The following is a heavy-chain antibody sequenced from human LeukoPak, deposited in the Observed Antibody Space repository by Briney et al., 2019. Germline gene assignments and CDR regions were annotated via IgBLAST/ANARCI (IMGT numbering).Heavy chain of an antibody. V-gene: IGHV4-39*01. Sequence: SETLSPTYTLSGASIRSSSSYSAWIRQPPGKGLEWIGGIYYSGSTYYNPSLKSRVTISVDTSKNQFSRKLSSVTAADTAVYYCARHRFFAWLSPFDYWGEGTLVTVSS. CDR1: GASIRSSSSY. CDR3: ARHRFFAWLSPFDY. J-gene: IGHJ4*02. D-gene: IGHD3-9*01. CDR2: IYYSGST.